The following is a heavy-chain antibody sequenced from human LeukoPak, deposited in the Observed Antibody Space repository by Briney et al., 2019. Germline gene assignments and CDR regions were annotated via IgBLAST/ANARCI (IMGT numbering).Heavy chain of an antibody. CDR2: ISYVGSNK. J-gene: IGHJ4*02. CDR3: ARDSWSIAAAGRGLDY. V-gene: IGHV3-30*04. D-gene: IGHD6-13*01. CDR1: GFTFSSYA. Sequence: GGSLRLSCAASGFTFSSYAMHWVRQAPGKGLEWVAVISYVGSNKYYADSVKGRFTISRDNSKNTLYLQMNSLRAEDTAVYYCARDSWSIAAAGRGLDYWGQGTLVTVSS.